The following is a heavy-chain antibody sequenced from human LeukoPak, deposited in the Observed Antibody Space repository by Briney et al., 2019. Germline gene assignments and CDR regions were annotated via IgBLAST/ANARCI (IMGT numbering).Heavy chain of an antibody. Sequence: SETLSLTCAVYGDSFSGYYWSWIRQPPGKGLEWIGEINHSGSTNYNPSLKSRVTISVDTSKTQFSLKLSSVTAADTAVYYCARERIVVVPAAKPSWIDPWGQGTLVTVSS. V-gene: IGHV4-34*01. CDR2: INHSGST. J-gene: IGHJ5*02. CDR3: ARERIVVVPAAKPSWIDP. CDR1: GDSFSGYY. D-gene: IGHD2-2*02.